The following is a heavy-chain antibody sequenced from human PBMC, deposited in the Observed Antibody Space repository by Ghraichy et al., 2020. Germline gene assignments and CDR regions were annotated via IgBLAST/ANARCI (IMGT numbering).Heavy chain of an antibody. CDR1: GYTFNGYY. J-gene: IGHJ4*02. Sequence: ASVKVSCKASGYTFNGYYMHWVRQAPGQGLEWMGWINPNSGGTNYAQKFQGWVTMTRDTSISTAYMELSRLRSDDTAVYYCARDSGAYASGSYFFDYWGQGTLVTVSS. D-gene: IGHD3-10*01. CDR3: ARDSGAYASGSYFFDY. CDR2: INPNSGGT. V-gene: IGHV1-2*04.